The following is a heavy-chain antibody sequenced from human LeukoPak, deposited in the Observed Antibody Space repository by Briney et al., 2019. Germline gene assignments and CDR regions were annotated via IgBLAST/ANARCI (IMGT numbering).Heavy chain of an antibody. CDR2: IIPIFGTA. CDR1: GGTFSSYA. V-gene: IGHV1-69*13. J-gene: IGHJ4*02. Sequence: ASVKVSCKASGGTFSSYAISWVRQAPGQGLEWMGGIIPIFGTANYAQKSQGRVTITADESTSTAYMELSSLRSEDTAVYYCAYYYDSSGYYGQYWGQGTLVTVSS. CDR3: AYYYDSSGYYGQY. D-gene: IGHD3-22*01.